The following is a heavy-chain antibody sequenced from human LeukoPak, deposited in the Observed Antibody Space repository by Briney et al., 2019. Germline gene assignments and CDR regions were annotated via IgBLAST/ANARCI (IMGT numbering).Heavy chain of an antibody. Sequence: HSGGSLRLSCVASGFTFRDYAMSWVRQAPGRGLEWVSVISGTGSGDSTYYADSVKGRLTISRDDSKNTLYLQMNSLRAEDTAVYFCAKDPHPRRSTTITMDYWGQGTLVTVSS. CDR1: GFTFRDYA. V-gene: IGHV3-23*01. J-gene: IGHJ4*02. D-gene: IGHD2/OR15-2a*01. CDR3: AKDPHPRRSTTITMDY. CDR2: ISGTGSGDST.